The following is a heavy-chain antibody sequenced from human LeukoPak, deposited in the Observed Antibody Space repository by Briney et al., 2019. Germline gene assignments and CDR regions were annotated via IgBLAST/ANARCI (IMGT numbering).Heavy chain of an antibody. Sequence: GSLRLSCAASGFTFSSYAMSWVRQPPGKGLEWIGEINHSGSTNYNPSLKSRVTISVDTSKNQFSLKLSSVTAADTAVYYCARGGYWGQGTLVTVSS. CDR3: ARGGY. V-gene: IGHV4-34*01. J-gene: IGHJ4*02. CDR1: GFTFSSYA. CDR2: INHSGST.